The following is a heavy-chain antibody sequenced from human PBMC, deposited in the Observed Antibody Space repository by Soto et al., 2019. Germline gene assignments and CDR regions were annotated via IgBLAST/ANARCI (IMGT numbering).Heavy chain of an antibody. Sequence: PSETLAVTCSFRVAALKIGNYYRSWIRKVPGKGLEWIGHIYVTGAVDYNPSLRDRITISQDTSERQFSLKLRLVTAADTAVYYCARLRIATNNYKWFDPWGQGTMVTGSS. CDR2: IYVTGAV. J-gene: IGHJ5*02. D-gene: IGHD2-21*01. CDR3: ARLRIATNNYKWFDP. CDR1: VAALKIGNYY. V-gene: IGHV4-31*03.